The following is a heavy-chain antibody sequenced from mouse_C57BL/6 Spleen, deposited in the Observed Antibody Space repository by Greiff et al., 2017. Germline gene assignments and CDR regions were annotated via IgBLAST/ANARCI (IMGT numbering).Heavy chain of an antibody. Sequence: VQLQQPGAELVKPGASVKLSCKASGYTFTSYWMQWVQQRPGQGLEWIGEIVPSDSYTNYNQKFKGKATLTGDTSSSTAYMQLSSLTSEDSAVYYCARLGDSYGSSYFDYWGQGTTLTVSS. CDR2: IVPSDSYT. CDR1: GYTFTSYW. V-gene: IGHV1-50*01. CDR3: ARLGDSYGSSYFDY. D-gene: IGHD1-1*01. J-gene: IGHJ2*01.